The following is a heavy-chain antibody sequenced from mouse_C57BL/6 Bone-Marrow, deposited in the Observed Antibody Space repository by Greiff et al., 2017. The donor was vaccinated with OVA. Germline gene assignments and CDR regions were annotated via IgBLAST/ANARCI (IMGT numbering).Heavy chain of an antibody. CDR2: ICTRDGST. Sequence: VKLLQSDAELVKPGASVKISCKVSGYTFSDYNIHWMRQRPEKGLEWVGYICTRDGSTKYDEKFKGKATLSADKSSSTAYMQLNSLSSEDSAVYFCARWGHYYGSSLFSYWGQGTLVTVSA. D-gene: IGHD1-1*01. J-gene: IGHJ3*01. V-gene: IGHV1-78*01. CDR3: ARWGHYYGSSLFSY. CDR1: GYTFSDYN.